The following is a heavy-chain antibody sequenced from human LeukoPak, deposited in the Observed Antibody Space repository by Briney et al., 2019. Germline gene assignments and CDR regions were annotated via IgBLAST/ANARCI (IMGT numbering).Heavy chain of an antibody. V-gene: IGHV1-2*02. D-gene: IGHD2-15*01. Sequence: ASVKVSCKASGYTFTVYYMHWVRQAPGQGLEWMGWIKPNSGGTNYAQKFQGRVTIARDTSISTAYMELSRLRSDDTAVYYCARYCSGGSCSQSNYYYYMDVWGKGTTVTVSS. CDR2: IKPNSGGT. CDR1: GYTFTVYY. CDR3: ARYCSGGSCSQSNYYYYMDV. J-gene: IGHJ6*03.